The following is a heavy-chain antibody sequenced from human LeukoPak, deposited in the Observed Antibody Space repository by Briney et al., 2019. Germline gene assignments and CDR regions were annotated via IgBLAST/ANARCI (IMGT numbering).Heavy chain of an antibody. Sequence: ASVKVSCKASGYTFTGYYMHWVRQAPGQGLEWMGWINPNSGGTNYAQKFQGRVTMTRDTSISTAYMELSRLRFDDTAVYYCARASGSYSATSWFDPWGQGTLVTVSS. CDR3: ARASGSYSATSWFDP. CDR2: INPNSGGT. D-gene: IGHD1-26*01. J-gene: IGHJ5*02. V-gene: IGHV1-2*02. CDR1: GYTFTGYY.